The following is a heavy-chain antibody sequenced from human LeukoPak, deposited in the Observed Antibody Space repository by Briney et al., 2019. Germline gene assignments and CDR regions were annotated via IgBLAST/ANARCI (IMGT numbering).Heavy chain of an antibody. CDR1: GGSISSSSYY. V-gene: IGHV4-39*07. D-gene: IGHD2-2*01. CDR2: INHRGTT. Sequence: SETLSLTCTVSGGSISSSSYYWGWIRQPPGKGLEWIGEINHRGTTNYNPSLKSRVAISIDTSRNQFSLQVTSVTAADTAVFYCARGAFHTSSVWFDPWGQGTLVTVSS. J-gene: IGHJ5*02. CDR3: ARGAFHTSSVWFDP.